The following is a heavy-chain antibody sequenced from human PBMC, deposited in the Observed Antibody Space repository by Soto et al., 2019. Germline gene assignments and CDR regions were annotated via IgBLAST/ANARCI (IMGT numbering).Heavy chain of an antibody. Sequence: QDQLVQCGAEVKKPGASVTVSCKASGYSFTNYGVTWVRQAPGQGLEWMGWISAFNGNTHYAQNLQGRVTMTTDASTSTAYMELRSLRSDDTAVYYCARDRGVAPPVAGNTHYYYYMDVWGKGTTVTVSS. D-gene: IGHD6-19*01. V-gene: IGHV1-18*01. J-gene: IGHJ6*03. CDR3: ARDRGVAPPVAGNTHYYYYMDV. CDR1: GYSFTNYG. CDR2: ISAFNGNT.